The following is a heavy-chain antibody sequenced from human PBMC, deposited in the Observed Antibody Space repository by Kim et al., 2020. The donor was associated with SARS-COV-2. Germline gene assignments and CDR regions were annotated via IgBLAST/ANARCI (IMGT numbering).Heavy chain of an antibody. V-gene: IGHV3-21*01. Sequence: GGSLRLSCAASGFTFSSHNMNWVRQAPGKGLEWVSSISSSSSYIYYTDSVKGRFTISRDNAKNSLYLQMNSLRAEDTAVYYCASSKMGSGYTFDYWGQGTLVTVSS. CDR1: GFTFSSHN. CDR2: ISSSSSYI. D-gene: IGHD3-22*01. CDR3: ASSKMGSGYTFDY. J-gene: IGHJ4*02.